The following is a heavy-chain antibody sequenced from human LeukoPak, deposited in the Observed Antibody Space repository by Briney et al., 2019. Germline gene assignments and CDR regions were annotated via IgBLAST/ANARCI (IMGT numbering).Heavy chain of an antibody. J-gene: IGHJ4*02. D-gene: IGHD1-1*01. Sequence: PSETLSLTCAVYDGSLSGYYWSWIRQPPGKGLEWVGEINHSGSTYYNPSLKSRLTISLDTSKNQFPLRLNSVTAADTAVYFCARGQVDDRLRDWGQGTLVTVSS. V-gene: IGHV4-34*01. CDR3: ARGQVDDRLRD. CDR1: DGSLSGYY. CDR2: INHSGST.